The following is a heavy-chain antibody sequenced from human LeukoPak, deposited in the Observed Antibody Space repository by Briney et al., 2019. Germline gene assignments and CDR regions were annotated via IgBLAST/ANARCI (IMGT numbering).Heavy chain of an antibody. J-gene: IGHJ4*02. CDR3: ARARDCSGGNSYSGYFDY. D-gene: IGHD2-15*01. V-gene: IGHV3-11*01. CDR2: ISSSGSTI. CDR1: GFTFSDYY. Sequence: GGSLRLSCAASGFTFSDYYMSWIRQAPGKGLEWVSYISSSGSTIYYADSVKGRFTISRDNAKNSLYLQMNSLRAEDTVVYYCARARDCSGGNSYSGYFDYWGQGTLVTVSS.